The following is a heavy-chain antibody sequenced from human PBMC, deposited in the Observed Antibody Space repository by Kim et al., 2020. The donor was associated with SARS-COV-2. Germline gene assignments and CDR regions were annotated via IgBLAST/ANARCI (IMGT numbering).Heavy chain of an antibody. CDR2: ISWNSGSI. CDR3: AKGSQLLWFGELPW. V-gene: IGHV3-9*01. CDR1: GFTFDDYA. Sequence: GGSLRLSCAASGFTFDDYAMHWVRQAPGKGLEWVSGISWNSGSIGYADSVKGRFTISRDNAKNSLYLQMNSLRAEDTALYYCAKGSQLLWFGELPWWGQG. D-gene: IGHD3-10*01. J-gene: IGHJ1*01.